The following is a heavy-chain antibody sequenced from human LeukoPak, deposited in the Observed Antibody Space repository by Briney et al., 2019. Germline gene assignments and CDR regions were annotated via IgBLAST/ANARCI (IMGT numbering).Heavy chain of an antibody. J-gene: IGHJ4*02. CDR3: ARLYLLGPGKPKNDY. D-gene: IGHD1-1*01. CDR2: INHSGST. CDR1: GGSFSGYY. V-gene: IGHV4-34*01. Sequence: SETLSLTCAVYGGSFSGYYWSWIRQPPGKGLEWIGEINHSGSTNYNPSLKSRVTISVDTSKNQFSLKLSSVTAADTAVYYCARLYLLGPGKPKNDYWGQGTLVTVSS.